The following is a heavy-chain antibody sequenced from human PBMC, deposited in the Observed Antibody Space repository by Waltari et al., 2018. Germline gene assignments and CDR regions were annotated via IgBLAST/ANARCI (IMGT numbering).Heavy chain of an antibody. D-gene: IGHD2-2*03. Sequence: QVQLQQSGPGLVKPSQTLSLTCAISGDSVSSNSAAWNWIRQSPSRGLEWLGRTYYRSKWYKDDAVSVKSRRTINPDTSKNQFSLQLNSGTPEDTAVYYCARAGPRVDIVVVPARRGWFDPWGQGTLVTVSS. J-gene: IGHJ5*02. V-gene: IGHV6-1*01. CDR3: ARAGPRVDIVVVPARRGWFDP. CDR2: TYYRSKWYK. CDR1: GDSVSSNSAA.